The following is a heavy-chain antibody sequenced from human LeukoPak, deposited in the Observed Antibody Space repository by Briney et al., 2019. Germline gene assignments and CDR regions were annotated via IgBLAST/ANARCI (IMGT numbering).Heavy chain of an antibody. CDR2: INPNSGGT. J-gene: IGHJ4*02. CDR1: GYTFTGYY. Sequence: ASVKVSCKASGYTFTGYYMHWVRQAPGQGLEWMGWINPNSGGTNYAQKFQGRVTMTRDTSISTAYMELSRLRSDDTAVYYCASDYDSSGYYYGGFDYWGQGTLVTVSS. CDR3: ASDYDSSGYYYGGFDY. D-gene: IGHD3-22*01. V-gene: IGHV1-2*02.